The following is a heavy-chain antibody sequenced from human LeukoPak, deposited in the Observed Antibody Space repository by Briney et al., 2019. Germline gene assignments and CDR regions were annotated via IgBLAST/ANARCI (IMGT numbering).Heavy chain of an antibody. CDR3: ARSVYCSGGSCYPNWFDP. J-gene: IGHJ5*02. V-gene: IGHV5-51*01. CDR2: IYPGDSDT. Sequence: GESLKISCKGSGYSFTSYWIGWVRQTPGKGLEWMGIIYPGDSDTRYSPSFQGQVTISADKSISTAYLQWSSLKASDTAMYYCARSVYCSGGSCYPNWFDPWGQGTLVTVSS. CDR1: GYSFTSYW. D-gene: IGHD2-15*01.